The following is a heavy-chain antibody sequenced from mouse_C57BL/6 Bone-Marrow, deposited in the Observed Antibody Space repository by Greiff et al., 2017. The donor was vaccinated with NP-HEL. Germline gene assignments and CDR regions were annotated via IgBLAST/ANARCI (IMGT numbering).Heavy chain of an antibody. J-gene: IGHJ2*01. CDR3: ARRVGYFDY. V-gene: IGHV5-6*01. Sequence: EVQLVESGGDLVKPGGSLKLSCAASGFTFSSYGMSWVRQTPDKRLEWVATISSGGSYTYYPDSVKGRFTISRDNAKNTLYLQMSSLKSEDTAMYYCARRVGYFDYWGQGTTLTVSS. CDR1: GFTFSSYG. CDR2: ISSGGSYT.